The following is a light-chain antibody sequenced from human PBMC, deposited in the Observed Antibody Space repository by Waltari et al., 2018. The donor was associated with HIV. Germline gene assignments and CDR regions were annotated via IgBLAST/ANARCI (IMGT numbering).Light chain of an antibody. CDR3: THCCTIPRT. Sequence: DIQMTQSPSSLSASVGDRVTITCRASQSITTYLNWYQQKPGKVPSVLIYAASTLQDGVPSRFSASCSGRDFTTNIRRLQPEDSATYFGTHCCTIPRTFAQGTKVEIK. V-gene: IGKV1-39*01. CDR1: QSITTY. J-gene: IGKJ1*01. CDR2: AAS.